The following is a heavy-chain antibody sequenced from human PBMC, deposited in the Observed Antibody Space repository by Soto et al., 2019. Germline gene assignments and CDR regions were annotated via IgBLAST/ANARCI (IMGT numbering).Heavy chain of an antibody. J-gene: IGHJ6*02. CDR2: IYSGGST. V-gene: IGHV3-53*01. CDR1: GFIVSSNY. CDR3: AREAITMMRGVYVGMDV. D-gene: IGHD3-10*01. Sequence: ESGGGLIQPGGSLRLSCAASGFIVSSNYMSWVRQAPGKGLEWVSVIYSGGSTYYADSVKGRFTISRDNSKNPLYLQMNSLRAEDTAVYYCAREAITMMRGVYVGMDVWGQGTTVTVSS.